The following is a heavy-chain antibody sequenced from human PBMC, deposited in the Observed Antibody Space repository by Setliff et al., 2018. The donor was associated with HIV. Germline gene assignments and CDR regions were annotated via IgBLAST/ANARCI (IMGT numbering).Heavy chain of an antibody. CDR1: GYTFTSCF. V-gene: IGHV1-46*01. D-gene: IGHD4-4*01. Sequence: GPSVKVSCKASGYTFTSCFMHWVRQAPGQGLEYMGIINPSDGTTDYTQKFQDRVTMTSDTSTSTVYMELRSLRSEDTAIYYCVKEYHTEVTDTRVANYFDYWGQGTLVTVSS. CDR3: VKEYHTEVTDTRVANYFDY. J-gene: IGHJ4*02. CDR2: INPSDGTT.